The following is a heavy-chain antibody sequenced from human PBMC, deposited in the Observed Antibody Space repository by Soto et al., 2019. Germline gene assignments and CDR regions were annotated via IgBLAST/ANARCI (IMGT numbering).Heavy chain of an antibody. CDR3: AGDLSYPFDI. CDR2: FGITGKSG. Sequence: EVELVESGGGLVQPGGSLRLSCVASGFTFSDYAMNWVRQAPGKGLEWVSWFGITGKSGDYADSVRGRFTMSRDNARNSGLLQMSSVRDEDTDGYYCAGDLSYPFDIWGQGTMVTVS. J-gene: IGHJ3*02. CDR1: GFTFSDYA. V-gene: IGHV3-48*02.